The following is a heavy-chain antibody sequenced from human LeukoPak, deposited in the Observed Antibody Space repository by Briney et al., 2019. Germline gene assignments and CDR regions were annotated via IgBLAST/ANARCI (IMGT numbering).Heavy chain of an antibody. J-gene: IGHJ4*02. CDR1: GGSISSGSYY. Sequence: SETLPLTCTVSGGSISSGSYYWSWIRQPAGKGLEWIGRIYTSGSTNYNPSLKSRVTISVDTSKNQFSLKLSSVTAADTAVYYCARGGYDSSGYYYLDYWGQGTLVTVSS. CDR2: IYTSGST. D-gene: IGHD3-22*01. V-gene: IGHV4-61*02. CDR3: ARGGYDSSGYYYLDY.